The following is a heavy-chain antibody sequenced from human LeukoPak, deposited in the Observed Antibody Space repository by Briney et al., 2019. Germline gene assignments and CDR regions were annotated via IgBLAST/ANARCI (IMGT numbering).Heavy chain of an antibody. CDR1: GFTFSSYG. V-gene: IGHV3-30-3*01. J-gene: IGHJ6*01. D-gene: IGHD3-3*01. Sequence: GGSLRLSCAAYGFTFSSYGIRWVRQAPGKGLEWVAAISYDGSNKYYADSVKGRFTISRDNSKNTLYLQMSSLRAEDTAVYYCASGSLFLEWLLPPLVCMDGWRRRSTV. CDR2: ISYDGSNK. CDR3: ASGSLFLEWLLPPLVCMDG.